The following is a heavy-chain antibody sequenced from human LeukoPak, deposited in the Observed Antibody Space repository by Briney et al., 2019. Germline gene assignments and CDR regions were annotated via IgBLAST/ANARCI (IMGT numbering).Heavy chain of an antibody. Sequence: SETLSLSCTVSGGSIRSYYWSWIRQPPGKGLECIGYIYYIGSTNYNPSLKSRVTISLDTSKSQFSLKLTSVTPADTAVYYCARAYYYDSSGSNWFDPWGQGTLVTVSS. J-gene: IGHJ5*02. CDR1: GGSIRSYY. CDR2: IYYIGST. D-gene: IGHD3-22*01. CDR3: ARAYYYDSSGSNWFDP. V-gene: IGHV4-59*01.